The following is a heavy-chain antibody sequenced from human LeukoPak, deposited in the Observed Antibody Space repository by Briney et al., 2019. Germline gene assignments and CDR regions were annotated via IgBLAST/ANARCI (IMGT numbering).Heavy chain of an antibody. D-gene: IGHD3-10*01. J-gene: IGHJ4*02. CDR3: ARVWELSYDH. CDR2: IYSDGSR. CDR1: GFSVSTDH. V-gene: IGHV3-53*01. Sequence: GGSLRLSCAASGFSVSTDHMSWVRQAPGKGLEWVSVIYSDGSRYYADTVKGRFTISRDNSKNTVDLLVNSPRAEDTAMYYCARVWELSYDHWGQGILVTVSS.